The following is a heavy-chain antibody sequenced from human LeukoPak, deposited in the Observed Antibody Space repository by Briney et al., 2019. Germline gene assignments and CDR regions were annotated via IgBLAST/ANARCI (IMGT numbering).Heavy chain of an antibody. Sequence: GGSLRLSCAASGFTFSSYGMHWVRQAPGKGLEWVAFIRYDGSNKYYADSVKGRFTISRDNSKNTLYLQMNSLRAEDTAVYYCARVEGGSKSLDYWGQGTLVTVSS. CDR1: GFTFSSYG. D-gene: IGHD2/OR15-2a*01. CDR2: IRYDGSNK. V-gene: IGHV3-30*02. J-gene: IGHJ4*02. CDR3: ARVEGGSKSLDY.